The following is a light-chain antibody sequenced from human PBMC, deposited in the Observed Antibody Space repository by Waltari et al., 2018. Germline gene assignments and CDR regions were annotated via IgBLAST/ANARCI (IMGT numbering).Light chain of an antibody. J-gene: IGLJ2*01. CDR3: PAWDSSTVV. CDR1: KLGDKY. Sequence: SYELTQPPSVSVSPGQTASITCSGDKLGDKYASWYQQKPDQSPVLVIYQDNKRPSGIPERFSGSNSGNTATLTISGTQTMDEADYYCPAWDSSTVVFGGGTELTVL. CDR2: QDN. V-gene: IGLV3-1*01.